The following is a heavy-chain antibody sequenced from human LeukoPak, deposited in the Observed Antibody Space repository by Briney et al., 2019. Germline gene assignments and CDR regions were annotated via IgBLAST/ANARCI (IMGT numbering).Heavy chain of an antibody. D-gene: IGHD3-22*01. Sequence: SETLSLTCTVSGGSISSYYWSWIRQPAGKGLEWIGRIYTSGSTNYNPSLKSRVTMSVATSKNQFSLKLSSVTAADTAVYYCAVTYYYDSSGYYYSAFDIWGQGTMVTVSS. CDR1: GGSISSYY. CDR2: IYTSGST. J-gene: IGHJ3*02. V-gene: IGHV4-4*07. CDR3: AVTYYYDSSGYYYSAFDI.